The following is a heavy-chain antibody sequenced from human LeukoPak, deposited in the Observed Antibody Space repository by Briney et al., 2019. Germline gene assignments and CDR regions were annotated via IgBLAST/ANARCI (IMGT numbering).Heavy chain of an antibody. Sequence: GGSLRLSCAASGFTFSSYSMNWVRQAPGKGLEWVSYISSSSSTIYYADSVKGRFTISRDNAKNSLYLQMNSLRAEDTAVHYCARDLHYDFWSGYSYWGQGTLVTVSS. CDR2: ISSSSSTI. D-gene: IGHD3-3*01. J-gene: IGHJ4*02. CDR1: GFTFSSYS. CDR3: ARDLHYDFWSGYSY. V-gene: IGHV3-48*01.